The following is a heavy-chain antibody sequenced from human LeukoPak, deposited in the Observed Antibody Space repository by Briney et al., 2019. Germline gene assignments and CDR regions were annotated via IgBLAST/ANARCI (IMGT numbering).Heavy chain of an antibody. CDR3: ATMIVGATNDAFDI. CDR1: GFTFSSYW. V-gene: IGHV3-74*01. CDR2: INSDGSST. D-gene: IGHD1-26*01. J-gene: IGHJ3*02. Sequence: PGGSLRLSCAASGFTFSSYWMHWVRQAPGKGLVWVSRINSDGSSTSYADSVKGRFTISRDNAKNTLYLQMNSLRAEDTAVYYCATMIVGATNDAFDIWGQGTMVTVSS.